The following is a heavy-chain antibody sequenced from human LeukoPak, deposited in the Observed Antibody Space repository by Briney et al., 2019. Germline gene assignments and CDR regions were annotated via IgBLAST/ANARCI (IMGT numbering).Heavy chain of an antibody. CDR1: GFTFSSYW. D-gene: IGHD2-15*01. V-gene: IGHV3-7*01. CDR2: INQAGSEK. J-gene: IGHJ5*02. CDR3: AREGCSGGSCYHNWFDP. Sequence: PGGSLRLSCAASGFTFSSYWMSWVRQAPGKGLEWVANINQAGSEKYYVDSVKGRFTISRDNAKNSLYLQMNSLRAEDTAVYYCAREGCSGGSCYHNWFDPWGQGTLVTVSS.